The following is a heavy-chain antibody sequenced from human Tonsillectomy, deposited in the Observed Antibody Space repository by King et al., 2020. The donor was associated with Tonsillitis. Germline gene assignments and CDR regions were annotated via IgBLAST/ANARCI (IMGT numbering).Heavy chain of an antibody. CDR2: IRYDGSNK. Sequence: VQLVESGGGVVQPGGSLRLSCAASGFTFSSYGMHWVRQAPGKGLEWVAFIRYDGSNKYYADSVKGRFTISRDNSKNTLYLQMNSLRAEDTAVYYCAKKGAGMVRGGMIKIYGMDVWGQGPTVTVSS. CDR1: GFTFSSYG. CDR3: AKKGAGMVRGGMIKIYGMDV. D-gene: IGHD3-10*01. J-gene: IGHJ6*02. V-gene: IGHV3-30*02.